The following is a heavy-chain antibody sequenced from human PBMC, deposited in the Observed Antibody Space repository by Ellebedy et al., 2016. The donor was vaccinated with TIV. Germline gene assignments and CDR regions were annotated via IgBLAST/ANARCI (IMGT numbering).Heavy chain of an antibody. CDR3: AKGGSGRYGGDFDY. Sequence: GESLKISXAASGFTFDDYAMHWVRQAPGKGLEWVSAISGSGGSTYYADSVKGRFTISRDNSKNTLYLQMNSLRAEDTAVYYCAKGGSGRYGGDFDYWGQGTLVTVSS. CDR2: ISGSGGST. D-gene: IGHD1-26*01. J-gene: IGHJ4*02. V-gene: IGHV3-23*01. CDR1: GFTFDDYA.